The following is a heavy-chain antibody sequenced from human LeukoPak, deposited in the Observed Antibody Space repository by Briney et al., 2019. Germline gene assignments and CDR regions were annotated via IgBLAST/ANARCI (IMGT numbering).Heavy chain of an antibody. CDR2: ISYDGSNK. CDR3: AKGLLWFGELLLAPDYYYYYGMDV. V-gene: IGHV3-30*18. J-gene: IGHJ6*02. CDR1: GFTFSSYG. D-gene: IGHD3-10*01. Sequence: GGSLRLSCAASGFTFSSYGMHWVRQAPGKGLEWVAVISYDGSNKYYADSVKGRFTISRDNSKNTLYLQMNSLRAEDTAVYHCAKGLLWFGELLLAPDYYYYYGMDVWGQGTTVTVSS.